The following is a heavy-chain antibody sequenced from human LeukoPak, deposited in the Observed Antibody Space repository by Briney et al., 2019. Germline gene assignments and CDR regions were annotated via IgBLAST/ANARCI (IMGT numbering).Heavy chain of an antibody. CDR3: ARDYAGSPDY. J-gene: IGHJ4*02. CDR2: INGDGSTT. V-gene: IGHV3-74*03. D-gene: IGHD3-10*01. Sequence: GGSLRLSCTAPGSTFSTYWINWVRQSPGKGLVWVALINGDGSTTTHADSVKGRFTISRDNAKNTAYLQMNSLRDEDTAVYFCARDYAGSPDYWGQGTLVTVSA. CDR1: GSTFSTYW.